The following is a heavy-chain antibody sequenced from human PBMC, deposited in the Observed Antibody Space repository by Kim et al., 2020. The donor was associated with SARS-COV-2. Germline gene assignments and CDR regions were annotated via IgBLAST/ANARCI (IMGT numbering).Heavy chain of an antibody. CDR3: ASQLGANYYGMDV. Sequence: YADSGKGRSTIARDNAKNSLYLQMNSLRAEDTAVYYCASQLGANYYGMDVWGQGTTVTVSS. D-gene: IGHD1-1*01. V-gene: IGHV3-11*03. J-gene: IGHJ6*02.